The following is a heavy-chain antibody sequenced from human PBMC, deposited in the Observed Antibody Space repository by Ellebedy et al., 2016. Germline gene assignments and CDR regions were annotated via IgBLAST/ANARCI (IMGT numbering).Heavy chain of an antibody. CDR1: GGSISSSSYY. CDR2: IYYSGST. D-gene: IGHD2-15*01. Sequence: SETLSLTCTVSGGSISSSSYYWGWIRQPPGKGLEWIGSIYYSGSTYYNPSLKSRVTISVDTSKNQFSLKLSSVTAADTAVYYCASYCSGGSCYPGSAEWFDPWGQGTLVTVSS. CDR3: ASYCSGGSCYPGSAEWFDP. V-gene: IGHV4-39*01. J-gene: IGHJ5*02.